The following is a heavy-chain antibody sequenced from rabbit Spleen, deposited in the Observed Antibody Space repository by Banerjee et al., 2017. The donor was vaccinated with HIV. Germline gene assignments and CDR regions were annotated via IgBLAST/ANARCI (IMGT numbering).Heavy chain of an antibody. CDR1: GFSFSSSYW. CDR3: ARDASTSFSTYGMDL. Sequence: QEHLEESGGGLVQPEGSLTLTCTASGFSFSSSYWICWVRQAPGKGLEWIACIDAGSSGFPYFANWAKGRFTISKTSSTTVTLQMTSLTAADTATYFCARDASTSFSTYGMDLWGPGTLVTVS. D-gene: IGHD8-1*01. J-gene: IGHJ6*01. V-gene: IGHV1S45*01. CDR2: IDAGSSGFP.